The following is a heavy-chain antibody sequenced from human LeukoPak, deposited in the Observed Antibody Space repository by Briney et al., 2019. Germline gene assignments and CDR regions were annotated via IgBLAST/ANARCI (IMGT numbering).Heavy chain of an antibody. CDR1: GGSFSGYY. J-gene: IGHJ4*02. V-gene: IGHV3-11*01. Sequence: LSLTCAVYGGSFSGYYWSWIRQPPGKGLEWVSYISSSGSTIYYADSVRGRFTISRDNAKNSLYLQMNSLRAEDTAVYYCASEVAAAGTGDYWGQGTLVTVSS. CDR2: ISSSGSTI. CDR3: ASEVAAAGTGDY. D-gene: IGHD6-13*01.